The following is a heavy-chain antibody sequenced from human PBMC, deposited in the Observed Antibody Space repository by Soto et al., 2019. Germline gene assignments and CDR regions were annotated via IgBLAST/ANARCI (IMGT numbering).Heavy chain of an antibody. CDR3: AREGATDDY. Sequence: VQLVQSGAEVKKPGSSVKVSCKASGGPFSRYAISWVRQAPGQGLEWRGGIIPIFGTANYAQKFQGRVTITADESTSTAYMELRSLRSEDTAVYYCAREGATDDYWGHGTLVTVSS. V-gene: IGHV1-69*01. J-gene: IGHJ4*01. CDR2: IIPIFGTA. CDR1: GGPFSRYA. D-gene: IGHD1-26*01.